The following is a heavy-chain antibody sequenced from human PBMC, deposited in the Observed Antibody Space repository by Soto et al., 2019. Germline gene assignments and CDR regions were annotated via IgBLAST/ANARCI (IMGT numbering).Heavy chain of an antibody. D-gene: IGHD6-25*01. CDR1: GGSISSYY. V-gene: IGHV4-59*01. CDR2: IYYSGST. J-gene: IGHJ4*02. CDR3: VRGGAAASHYDY. Sequence: PSETLSLTCTVSGGSISSYYWSWIRQPPGKGLEWIGYIYYSGSTNYNPSLKSRVTISVDTSKNQFSLKLSSVTAADTAVYYCVRGGAAASHYDYWGQGTLVTVSS.